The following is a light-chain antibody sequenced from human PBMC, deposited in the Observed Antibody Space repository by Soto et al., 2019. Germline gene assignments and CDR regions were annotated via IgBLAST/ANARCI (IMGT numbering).Light chain of an antibody. CDR1: SSDVGGYNY. CDR2: DVS. CDR3: SSYTSSSTLV. Sequence: QSVLTQPASVSGSPGQSITISCTGTSSDVGGYNYVSWYQQHPGKAPKLMIYDVSNRPSGVSNRFSGSKSGNTASLTISGLQAEDEADYYCSSYTSSSTLVFGTGTNATVL. J-gene: IGLJ1*01. V-gene: IGLV2-14*01.